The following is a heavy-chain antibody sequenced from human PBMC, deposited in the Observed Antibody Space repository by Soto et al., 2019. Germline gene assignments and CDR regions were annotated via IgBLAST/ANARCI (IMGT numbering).Heavy chain of an antibody. V-gene: IGHV1-2*02. Sequence: ASVKVSCKASGYTFIDYYMHWVRQAPGQGLEWLGWINPGNGEARYPQEFQDRVTMTRDTSASTTYMELSSLRSDDSAVYYCARDYRSSWDYWGQGTQVTVSS. CDR1: GYTFIDYY. D-gene: IGHD6-13*01. J-gene: IGHJ4*02. CDR2: INPGNGEA. CDR3: ARDYRSSWDY.